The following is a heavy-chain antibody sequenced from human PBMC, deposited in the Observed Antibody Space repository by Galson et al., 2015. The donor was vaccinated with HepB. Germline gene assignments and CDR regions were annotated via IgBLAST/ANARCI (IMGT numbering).Heavy chain of an antibody. V-gene: IGHV3-7*01. J-gene: IGHJ6*03. Sequence: SLRLSCAVSGFMLCDNYMSWIRQAPGKGLEWVANIKKDRSDTYYVDSVKGRFTISRDNAKNSLLLHMNSLNAEDTAVYYCARYYWADSYYMDVWGKGTTVTVSS. CDR1: GFMLCDNY. CDR2: IKKDRSDT. CDR3: ARYYWADSYYMDV. D-gene: IGHD3-10*01.